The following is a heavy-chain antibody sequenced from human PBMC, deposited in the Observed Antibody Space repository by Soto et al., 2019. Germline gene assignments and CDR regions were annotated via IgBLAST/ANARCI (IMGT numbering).Heavy chain of an antibody. CDR1: GYSFTNND. CDR2: MNPGSGDT. V-gene: IGHV1-8*01. Sequence: ASVKVSCKVSGYSFTNNDVTWVRQATGQGLEWMGWMNPGSGDTGYAQKFQGRVTMTRDISIATAYMELSSLRSDDTAIYYCARMATFGSLNWFDPWGQGTLVTVSS. D-gene: IGHD3-16*01. CDR3: ARMATFGSLNWFDP. J-gene: IGHJ5*02.